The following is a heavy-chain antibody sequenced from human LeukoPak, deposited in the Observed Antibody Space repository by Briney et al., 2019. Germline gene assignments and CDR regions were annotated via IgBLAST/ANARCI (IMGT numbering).Heavy chain of an antibody. CDR2: INHGGST. CDR3: ARHQEGMVRGVLYYMDV. J-gene: IGHJ6*03. V-gene: IGHV4-34*01. CDR1: GGSFSGDF. Sequence: PSETLSLTCAVYGGSFSGDFWSWIRQSPGKGLEWIGEINHGGSTTYNPSLQSRVTMSVDTSTNQISLKMTSVTAADTAVYFCARHQEGMVRGVLYYMDVWGKGTTVIISS. D-gene: IGHD3-10*01.